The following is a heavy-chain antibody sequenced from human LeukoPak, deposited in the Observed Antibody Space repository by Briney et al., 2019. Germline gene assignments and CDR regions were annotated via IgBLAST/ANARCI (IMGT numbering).Heavy chain of an antibody. CDR1: GGSVNNYY. V-gene: IGHV4-59*02. D-gene: IGHD5-18*01. J-gene: IGHJ5*02. CDR3: ARGYSYGYFPYWFDP. Sequence: PSETLSLTCTVSGGSVNNYYWNWIRQPPGKGLEWIGSIFYSGSTNYNPSLKSRVTISIDTSKNQFSLKLSSVTAADTAVYYCARGYSYGYFPYWFDPWGQGTLVTVSS. CDR2: IFYSGST.